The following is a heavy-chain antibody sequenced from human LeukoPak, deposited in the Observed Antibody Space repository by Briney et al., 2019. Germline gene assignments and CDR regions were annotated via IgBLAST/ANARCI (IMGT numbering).Heavy chain of an antibody. Sequence: SQTLSLTCTVSGGSISSGGYYWSWIRQSPGKGLELIGYIYYSGNTNYNPSLKSRVTISVDTSKNQFSLKLTSVTAADTAVYYCAKYVSTGWFDPWGQGTLVTVSS. J-gene: IGHJ5*02. CDR2: IYYSGNT. D-gene: IGHD5/OR15-5a*01. CDR1: GGSISSGGYY. V-gene: IGHV4-61*08. CDR3: AKYVSTGWFDP.